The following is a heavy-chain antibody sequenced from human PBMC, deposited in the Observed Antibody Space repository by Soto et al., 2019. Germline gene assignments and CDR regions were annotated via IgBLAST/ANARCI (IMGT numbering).Heavy chain of an antibody. Sequence: PSETLSLTCTVSGGSISSCDYYWSWIRQPPGKGLEWIGYIYYSGSTYYNPSLKSRVTISVDTSKKQFSLKPSSVIAADTAVYYCAAGAYYYYMDVWGEGTTVTVSS. CDR2: IYYSGST. V-gene: IGHV4-30-4*01. CDR3: AAGAYYYYMDV. CDR1: GGSISSCDYY. J-gene: IGHJ6*03.